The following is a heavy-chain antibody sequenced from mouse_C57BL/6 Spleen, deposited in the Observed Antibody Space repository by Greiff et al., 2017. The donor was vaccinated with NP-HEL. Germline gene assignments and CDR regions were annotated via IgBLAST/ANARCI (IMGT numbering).Heavy chain of an antibody. CDR1: GYTFTDYY. V-gene: IGHV1-76*01. CDR3: APVVANFQGYFDV. Sequence: QVQLQQSGAELVRPGASVKLSCKASGYTFTDYYINWVKQRPGQGLEWIARIYPGSGNTYYNEKFKGKATLTAEKSSSTAYMQLSSLTSEDSAVYFCAPVVANFQGYFDVWGTGTTVTVSS. CDR2: IYPGSGNT. D-gene: IGHD1-1*01. J-gene: IGHJ1*03.